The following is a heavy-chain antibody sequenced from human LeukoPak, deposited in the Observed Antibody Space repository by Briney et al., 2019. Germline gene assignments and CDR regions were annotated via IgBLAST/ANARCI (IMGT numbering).Heavy chain of an antibody. Sequence: GGSLRLSCAVSGFTFSHYAMSWVRQAPGTGLEWVGSLTDSGDATYYADSVKGRFTISRDNSKNTLYLQMNSLRAEDTAVYYCARATVTRWFDPWGQGTLVTVSS. J-gene: IGHJ5*02. D-gene: IGHD4-17*01. CDR3: ARATVTRWFDP. V-gene: IGHV3-23*01. CDR2: LTDSGDAT. CDR1: GFTFSHYA.